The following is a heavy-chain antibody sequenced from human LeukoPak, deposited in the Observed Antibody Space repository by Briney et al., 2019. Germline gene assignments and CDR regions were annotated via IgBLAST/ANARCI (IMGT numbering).Heavy chain of an antibody. J-gene: IGHJ3*02. CDR3: ARRINSAFDI. CDR2: TFYTSKLYI. CDR1: GGSFSSNGVA. Sequence: SQTLSLTCVISGGSFSSNGVAWNWIRQSPSRGLEWLGRTFYTSKLYIDYAFSVESRITINPDTSKNQFSLHLRSVTPDHTAMYYCARRINSAFDIWDQGTLVTVSS. V-gene: IGHV6-1*01. D-gene: IGHD2-15*01.